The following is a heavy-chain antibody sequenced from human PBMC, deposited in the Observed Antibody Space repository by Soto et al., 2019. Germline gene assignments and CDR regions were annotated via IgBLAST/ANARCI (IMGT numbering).Heavy chain of an antibody. CDR3: ARQGRYDFWSGYSSYYYGMDV. CDR2: IYYSGST. J-gene: IGHJ6*02. V-gene: IGHV4-39*01. Sequence: PSETLSLTCTVSGGSISSSSYYWGWIRQPPGKGLEWIGSIYYSGSTYYNPSLKSRVTISVDTSKNQFSLKLSSVTAADTAVYYCARQGRYDFWSGYSSYYYGMDVWGQGTTVTVSS. D-gene: IGHD3-3*01. CDR1: GGSISSSSYY.